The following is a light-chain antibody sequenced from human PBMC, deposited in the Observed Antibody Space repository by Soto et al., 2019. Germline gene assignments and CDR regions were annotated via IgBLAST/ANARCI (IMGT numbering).Light chain of an antibody. J-gene: IGKJ1*01. V-gene: IGKV1-5*01. CDR2: DAS. CDR1: QSISSW. Sequence: DIQMTQSPSTLSASVGDRVTITCRASQSISSWLAWYQQKPGKAPKLLIYDASSLESGVPSRFSGSGSGTEFTLTISSLQPDDFATYYCQQYQATFGQGTKVDIK. CDR3: QQYQAT.